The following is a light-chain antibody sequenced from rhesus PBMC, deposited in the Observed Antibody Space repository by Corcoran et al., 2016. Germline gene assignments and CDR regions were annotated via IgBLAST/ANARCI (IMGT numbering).Light chain of an antibody. CDR1: QDISDH. CDR2: YAS. J-gene: IGKJ4*01. Sequence: DIQMTQSPSSLSASVGDTVTITCRASQDISDHLDWYQQKPGKAPKPLIYYASNLESGVPSRFSGSGSGTDFTLTISSLQPEDFATYHCQQHESYRLAFGGGTKVAIQ. CDR3: QQHESYRLA. V-gene: IGKV1S14*01.